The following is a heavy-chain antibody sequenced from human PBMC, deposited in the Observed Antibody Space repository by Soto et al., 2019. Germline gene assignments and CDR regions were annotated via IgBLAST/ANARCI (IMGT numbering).Heavy chain of an antibody. CDR3: ARVTSYDYIWGSYRYDYFDY. V-gene: IGHV3-64*01. Sequence: GGSLRLSCAASGFTFSSYAMHWVRQAPGKGLEYVSAISSNGGSTYYANSVKGRFTISRDNSKNTLYLQMGSLRAEDMAVYYCARVTSYDYIWGSYRYDYFDYWGQGTLVTVSS. D-gene: IGHD3-16*02. J-gene: IGHJ4*02. CDR2: ISSNGGST. CDR1: GFTFSSYA.